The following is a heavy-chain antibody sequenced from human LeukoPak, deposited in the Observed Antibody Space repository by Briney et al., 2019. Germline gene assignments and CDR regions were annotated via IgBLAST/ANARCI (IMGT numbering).Heavy chain of an antibody. D-gene: IGHD1-26*01. CDR1: GFTFSSDW. CDR2: ISSDGSST. CDR3: GRALYRGFDY. V-gene: IGHV3-74*01. J-gene: IGHJ4*02. Sequence: AGGSLRLSCAASGFTFSSDWMHWVRQAPGKGLVWVSRISSDGSSTSYADSVRGRFTISRDNAKNTLYLQMNSLRAEDTAVYYCGRALYRGFDYWGQGTLVTVSS.